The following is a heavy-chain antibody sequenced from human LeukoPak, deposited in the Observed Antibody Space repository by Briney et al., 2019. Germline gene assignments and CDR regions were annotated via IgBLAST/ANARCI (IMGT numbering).Heavy chain of an antibody. Sequence: GGSLRLSCAASGFTFSSYWMHWVRQAPGEGLVWVSRINTDGSRTTYADSVKGRFTVSRDNAKNTLYLQMSSLRVEDTAVYYCATVTVGALYGYWGQGTLVTVSS. CDR2: INTDGSRT. CDR3: ATVTVGALYGY. D-gene: IGHD1-26*01. J-gene: IGHJ4*02. CDR1: GFTFSSYW. V-gene: IGHV3-74*01.